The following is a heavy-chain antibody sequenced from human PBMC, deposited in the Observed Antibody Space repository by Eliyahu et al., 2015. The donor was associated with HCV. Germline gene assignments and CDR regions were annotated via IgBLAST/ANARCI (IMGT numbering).Heavy chain of an antibody. CDR1: GFTFSSYS. CDR3: ARDFERGNPYFDY. Sequence: EVQLVESGGGLVKPGGSLRLSCAASGFTFSSYSMNWVRQAPGKGLEWVSSISSSSSYIYYADSVKGRFTISRDNAKNSLYLQMNSLRAEDTAVYYCARDFERGNPYFDYWGQGTLVTVSS. V-gene: IGHV3-21*01. CDR2: ISSSSSYI. J-gene: IGHJ4*02.